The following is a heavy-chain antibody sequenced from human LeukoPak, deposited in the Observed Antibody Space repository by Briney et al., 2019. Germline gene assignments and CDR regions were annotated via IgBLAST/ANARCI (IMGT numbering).Heavy chain of an antibody. V-gene: IGHV1-8*01. J-gene: IGHJ6*02. Sequence: ASVTVSCKASGYTFTSYDINWVRQATGQGLEWMGWMNPNSANTGYAQKFQGRVKITMNTSISTAYMELSSLRSEETAVYYCARLATSSWPLYYYYGMDVWGQGTTVTVSS. CDR3: ARLATSSWPLYYYYGMDV. CDR1: GYTFTSYD. D-gene: IGHD6-13*01. CDR2: MNPNSANT.